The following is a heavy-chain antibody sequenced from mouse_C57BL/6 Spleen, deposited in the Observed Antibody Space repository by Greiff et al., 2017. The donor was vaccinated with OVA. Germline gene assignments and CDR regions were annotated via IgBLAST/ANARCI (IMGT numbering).Heavy chain of an antibody. D-gene: IGHD2-2*01. J-gene: IGHJ2*01. CDR1: GYTFTDHT. Sequence: VQLQESDAELVKPGASVKISCKVSGYTFTDHTIHWMKQRPEQGLEWIGNIYPRDGSTKYNEKFKGKATLTADKSSSTAYMQLNSLTSEDSAVYFCARRGMVTAYFDDWGKGTTVTVSS. CDR2: IYPRDGST. CDR3: ARRGMVTAYFDD. V-gene: IGHV1-78*01.